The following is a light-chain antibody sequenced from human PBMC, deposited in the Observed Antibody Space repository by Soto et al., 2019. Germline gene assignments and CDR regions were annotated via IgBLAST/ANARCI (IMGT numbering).Light chain of an antibody. V-gene: IGKV3-15*01. CDR2: GAS. J-gene: IGKJ4*01. Sequence: EIVMTQSQATLSVSPGERVTISCRASQSVRSNLAWYQQKVGQAPRLLIYGASTRATGIPARFRGSGSGTEFTLTVDSLQSEDIAIYYCQQYYHWPVTFGGGTKVDI. CDR1: QSVRSN. CDR3: QQYYHWPVT.